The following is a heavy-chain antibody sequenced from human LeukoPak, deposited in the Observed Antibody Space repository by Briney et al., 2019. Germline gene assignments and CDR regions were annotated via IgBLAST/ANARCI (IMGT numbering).Heavy chain of an antibody. CDR3: TRRPTNNYYYMDV. J-gene: IGHJ6*03. CDR1: GFTFSSDN. CDR2: INWNGRST. Sequence: GGSLRLSCAASGFTFSSDNMNWVRQPAGKGLEWISGINWNGRSTTYADSVKGRFTISRDNAKNSLYLQMNSLRAEDTALYYCTRRPTNNYYYMDVWGSGTTVTVSS. V-gene: IGHV3-20*04.